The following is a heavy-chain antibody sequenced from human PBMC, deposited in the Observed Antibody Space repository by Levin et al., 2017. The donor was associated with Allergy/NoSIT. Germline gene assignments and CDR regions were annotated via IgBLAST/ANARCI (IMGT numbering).Heavy chain of an antibody. CDR2: IGTLADT. CDR3: ARSSTRGWDRTSFDW. CDR1: GFTFSSYD. J-gene: IGHJ4*02. V-gene: IGHV3-13*01. D-gene: IGHD6-19*01. Sequence: PGGSLRLSCAASGFTFSSYDMHWVRQGAGKGLEWVSAIGTLADTFYPDSVKGRFTLSRENAKNALYLQMNNLGAGDTAVYYCARSSTRGWDRTSFDWWGQGILVTVSS.